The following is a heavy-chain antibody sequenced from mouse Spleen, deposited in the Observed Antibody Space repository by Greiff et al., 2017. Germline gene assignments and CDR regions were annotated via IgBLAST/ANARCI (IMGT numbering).Heavy chain of an antibody. CDR3: ARDFYGTALAY. J-gene: IGHJ3*01. CDR1: GYTFTSYC. Sequence: QVQLQQSGAELVRPGTSVKLSCKASGYTFTSYCMRWVKQRPGQGLEWIGVIDPSDSYTNYNQKFKGKATLTVDTSSSTAYMQLSSLTSEDSAVYYCARDFYGTALAYWGQGTSVTVSA. D-gene: IGHD1-2*01. CDR2: IDPSDSYT. V-gene: IGHV1-59*01.